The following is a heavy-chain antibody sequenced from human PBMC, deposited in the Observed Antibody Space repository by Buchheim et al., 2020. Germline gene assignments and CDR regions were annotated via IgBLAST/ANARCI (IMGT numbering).Heavy chain of an antibody. Sequence: QVQLQQWGAVLLKPSETLSLTCAVYGGSFSGYYWSWIRQPPGKGLEWIGEINHSGSTNYNPSLKSRVTISVDTSKNQFSLKLSSVTAADTAVYYCARGGRLTGYYSWFDPWGQGTL. CDR1: GGSFSGYY. V-gene: IGHV4-34*01. D-gene: IGHD3-9*01. J-gene: IGHJ5*02. CDR2: INHSGST. CDR3: ARGGRLTGYYSWFDP.